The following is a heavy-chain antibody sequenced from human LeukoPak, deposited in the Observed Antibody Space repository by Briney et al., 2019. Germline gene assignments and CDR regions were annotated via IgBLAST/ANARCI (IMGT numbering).Heavy chain of an antibody. CDR2: INYSGST. J-gene: IGHJ4*02. D-gene: IGHD3-10*01. Sequence: SGPTLVKPSGTLSLTCTVSGGSISSYYWSWIRQPPGKGLEWIGNINYSGSTNSNPSLKSRATISVDMSRKHFFLDLSSVTAADTAVYYCARAVHYSGTSDQYTGGWYYFDFWGQGTLVTVSS. CDR3: ARAVHYSGTSDQYTGGWYYFDF. CDR1: GGSISSYY. V-gene: IGHV4-59*01.